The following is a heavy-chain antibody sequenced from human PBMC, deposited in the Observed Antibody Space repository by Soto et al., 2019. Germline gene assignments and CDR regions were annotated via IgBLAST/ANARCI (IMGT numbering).Heavy chain of an antibody. J-gene: IGHJ4*02. CDR1: GGSVSSGSYY. CDR2: IYYSGST. CDR3: AEGSGYYPNIDY. V-gene: IGHV4-61*01. D-gene: IGHD3-22*01. Sequence: QVQLQESGPGLVKPSETLSLTCTVSGGSVSSGSYYWSWIRQPPGKGLEWIGSIYYSGSTNYNPSPKSQFTISVVTTKNLFSLDLSAVTADDPAVDYGAEGSGYYPNIDYWGQGTLVTVFS.